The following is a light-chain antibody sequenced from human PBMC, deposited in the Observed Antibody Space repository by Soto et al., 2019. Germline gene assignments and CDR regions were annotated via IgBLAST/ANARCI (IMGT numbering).Light chain of an antibody. J-gene: IGKJ2*01. CDR3: QQYERPPFA. Sequence: EIVLTQSPGTLSLSPGDRATLSCRASQRVSNSYLAWYQQKPGQAPRLLIYDASTRAAGVPDRVTGGGSGTDFTLTISALEREDFALYFCQQYERPPFAFGQGTRLEI. CDR1: QRVSNSY. CDR2: DAS. V-gene: IGKV3-20*01.